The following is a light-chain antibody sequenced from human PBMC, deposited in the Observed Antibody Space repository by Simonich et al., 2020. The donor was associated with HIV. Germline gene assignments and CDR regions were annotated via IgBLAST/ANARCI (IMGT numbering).Light chain of an antibody. CDR1: SSDVGGYNF. Sequence: QSALTQPASVSGSPGQSITISCTGTSSDVGGYNFVTWSQHHPGKAPNLMIYNVNKRPSGISNRFSGSKSGNTASLTISGLQAEDEADYYCSSYTSSSTWVFGGGTKLTVL. CDR2: NVN. J-gene: IGLJ3*02. CDR3: SSYTSSSTWV. V-gene: IGLV2-14*03.